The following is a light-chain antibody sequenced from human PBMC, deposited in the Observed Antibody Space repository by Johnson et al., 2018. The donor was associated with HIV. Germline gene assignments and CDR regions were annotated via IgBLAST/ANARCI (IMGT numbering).Light chain of an antibody. CDR1: SSNIGNNY. CDR3: GRWDDSLSTYV. CDR2: DNN. Sequence: QSVLTQPPSVSAAPGQKVTISCSGSSSNIGNNYVSWYQQLPGTAPKLLIYDNNKRPSGIPDRFSGSKSGTSATLGITGLWSEDEADYYCGRWDDSLSTYVFGTGTKVTVL. V-gene: IGLV1-51*01. J-gene: IGLJ1*01.